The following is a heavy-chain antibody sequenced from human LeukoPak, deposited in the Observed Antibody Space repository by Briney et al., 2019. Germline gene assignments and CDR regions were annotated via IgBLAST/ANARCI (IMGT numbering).Heavy chain of an antibody. Sequence: KPSETLSLTCSVSGASINGYCWIWVRQTPEKRLDWIGYVSHTGATTSNPTLKSRVSITIDTSKSQISLTMTSVTAADSALYYCARDRRGSFYTFDLWGPGTIVSVS. CDR3: ARDRRGSFYTFDL. V-gene: IGHV4-59*01. D-gene: IGHD1-26*01. CDR2: VSHTGAT. J-gene: IGHJ3*01. CDR1: GASINGYC.